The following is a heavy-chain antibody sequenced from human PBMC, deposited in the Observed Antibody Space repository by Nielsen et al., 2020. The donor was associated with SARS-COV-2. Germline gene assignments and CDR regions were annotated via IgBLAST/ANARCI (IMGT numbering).Heavy chain of an antibody. Sequence: SETLSLTCTVSGGSISSYYWSWIRQPPGKGLEWIGYIYYSGSTYYNPSLKSRVTISVDTSKNQFSLKLSSVTAADTAVYYCARAGAAVVPAALRWLDFWGQGILVTVSS. D-gene: IGHD2-2*01. J-gene: IGHJ5*01. CDR1: GGSISSYY. CDR3: ARAGAAVVPAALRWLDF. CDR2: IYYSGST. V-gene: IGHV4-59*12.